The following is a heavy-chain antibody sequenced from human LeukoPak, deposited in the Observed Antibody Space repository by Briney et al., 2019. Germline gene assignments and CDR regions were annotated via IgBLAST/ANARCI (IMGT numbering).Heavy chain of an antibody. D-gene: IGHD1-1*01. V-gene: IGHV4-59*01. CDR1: GGSISSYY. Sequence: PSETLSLTCTVSGGSISSYYWSWIRQPPGKGLEWIGYIFYSGSTNYNPSLKSRVTISVDTSKNQFSLKLSSVTAADTAVYYCARDRLQLQSWGQGTLVTVSS. CDR2: IFYSGST. J-gene: IGHJ5*02. CDR3: ARDRLQLQS.